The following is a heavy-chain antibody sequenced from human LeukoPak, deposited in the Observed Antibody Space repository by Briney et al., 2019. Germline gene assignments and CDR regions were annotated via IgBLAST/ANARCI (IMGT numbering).Heavy chain of an antibody. CDR3: ARVFSPGMAVYYYYYMDV. J-gene: IGHJ6*03. CDR2: INTNTGNP. CDR1: GYTFTSYA. Sequence: ASVKVSCKASGYTFTSYAMNWVRQAPGQGLEWMGWINTNTGNPTYAQGFTGRFVFSLDTSVSTAYLQISSLKAEDTAVYYCARVFSPGMAVYYYYYMDVWGKGTTVTVSS. D-gene: IGHD5-24*01. V-gene: IGHV7-4-1*02.